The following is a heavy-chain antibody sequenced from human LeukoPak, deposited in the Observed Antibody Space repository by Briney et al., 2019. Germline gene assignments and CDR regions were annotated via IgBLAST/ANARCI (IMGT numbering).Heavy chain of an antibody. CDR1: GFTFSNAW. CDR3: TTAAPVAGTWTDY. CDR2: IKSKTDGGTT. D-gene: IGHD6-19*01. J-gene: IGHJ4*02. V-gene: IGHV3-15*01. Sequence: GGSLRLSCAASGFTFSNAWMSWVRQAPGKGLEWVGRIKSKTDGGTTDYAAPVKGRFTISRDDSKNTLYLQMNSLKTEDTAVYYCTTAAPVAGTWTDYWGQGTLVTVSS.